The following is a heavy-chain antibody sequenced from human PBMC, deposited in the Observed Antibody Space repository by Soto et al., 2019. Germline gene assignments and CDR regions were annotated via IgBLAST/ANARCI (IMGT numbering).Heavy chain of an antibody. D-gene: IGHD4-17*01. Sequence: GGSLRLSCAASGFTVSSNYMSWDRQAPGKGLEWVSVIYSGGSTYYADSVKGRFTISRDNSKNTLYLQMNSLRAEDTAVYYCARDYGDWPYYYYYMDVWGKGTTVTVSS. CDR3: ARDYGDWPYYYYYMDV. CDR2: IYSGGST. J-gene: IGHJ6*03. CDR1: GFTVSSNY. V-gene: IGHV3-66*01.